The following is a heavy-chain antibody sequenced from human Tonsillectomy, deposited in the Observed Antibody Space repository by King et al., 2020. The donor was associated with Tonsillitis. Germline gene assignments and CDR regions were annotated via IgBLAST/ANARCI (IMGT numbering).Heavy chain of an antibody. CDR3: AHRRDDRSIGWNEGFFDY. Sequence: ITLKESGPTLVKPTQTLTLTCTFSGFSLSTNGVGVGWVRQPPGKALEWLAFIYWDDDKRYNPSLRSRLTITKDTSKNQVVLTVTNMDPVDTATYYCAHRRDDRSIGWNEGFFDYWGQGSLVTVSS. CDR2: IYWDDDK. D-gene: IGHD1-1*01. CDR1: GFSLSTNGVG. J-gene: IGHJ4*01. V-gene: IGHV2-5*02.